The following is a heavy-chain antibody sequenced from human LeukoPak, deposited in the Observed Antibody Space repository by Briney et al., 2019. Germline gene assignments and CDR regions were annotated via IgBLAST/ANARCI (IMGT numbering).Heavy chain of an antibody. D-gene: IGHD3-3*01. CDR3: ARDGVLVPGSDNWFDP. Sequence: SETLSLTCTVSGGSISHNYWSWIRQAPGKNLEWIGYIYDDGSTNYNPSLESRVTISVDTPKNQFSLRLTSVTAADTAVYFCARDGVLVPGSDNWFDPWGRGILVTVSS. V-gene: IGHV4-59*01. CDR2: IYDDGST. CDR1: GGSISHNY. J-gene: IGHJ5*02.